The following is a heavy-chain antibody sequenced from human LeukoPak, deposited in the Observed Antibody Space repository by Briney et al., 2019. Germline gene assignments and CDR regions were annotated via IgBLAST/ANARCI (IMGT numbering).Heavy chain of an antibody. CDR2: ISYSGST. D-gene: IGHD3-22*01. J-gene: IGHJ4*02. CDR3: ARGRRYYDSSGYYWVLFDY. Sequence: PSETLSLTCTVSGDSISSYYWSWIRQPPGKGLEWIGYISYSGSTNYNPSLKSRVTISVDTSKNQFSLKLSSVTAADTAVYYCARGRRYYDSSGYYWVLFDYWGQGTLVTVSS. CDR1: GDSISSYY. V-gene: IGHV4-59*12.